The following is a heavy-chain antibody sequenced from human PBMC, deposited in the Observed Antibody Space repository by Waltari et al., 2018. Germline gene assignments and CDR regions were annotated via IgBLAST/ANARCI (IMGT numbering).Heavy chain of an antibody. CDR3: ARDSGIAAAGTAYYYYMDV. CDR2: INPSGGST. Sequence: QVQLVQSGAEVKKPGASVKVSCKASGYTFTSYYMHWVRQAPGQGLEWMGIINPSGGSTSYAQKFQGRGTMTRDTSTSTVYMELSSLRSEDTAVYYCARDSGIAAAGTAYYYYMDVWGKGTTVTVSS. D-gene: IGHD6-13*01. CDR1: GYTFTSYY. V-gene: IGHV1-46*01. J-gene: IGHJ6*03.